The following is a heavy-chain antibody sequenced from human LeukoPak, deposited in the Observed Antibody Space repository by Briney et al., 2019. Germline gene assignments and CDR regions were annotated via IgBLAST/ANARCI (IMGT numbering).Heavy chain of an antibody. CDR2: ISGSGNGI. V-gene: IGHV3-11*01. D-gene: IGHD3/OR15-3a*01. CDR1: GFIFSGYY. CDR3: GTHAGRTGSDD. J-gene: IGHJ4*02. Sequence: GGSLRLSCATSGFIFSGYYMSWIRQAPGKGLEWVSYISGSGNGISYADSVKGRFTISRDNAKGSLYLQMNSLRAADTAVYYCGTHAGRTGSDDWGQGTLVTVSS.